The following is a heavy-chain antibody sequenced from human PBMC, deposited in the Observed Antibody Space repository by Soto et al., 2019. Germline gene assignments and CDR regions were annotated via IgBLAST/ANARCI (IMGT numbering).Heavy chain of an antibody. CDR2: ISSSSSYT. CDR3: AREGLFSRSWFDP. V-gene: IGHV3-11*05. CDR1: GFTFSDYY. Sequence: QVQLVESGGGLVKPGGSLRLSCAASGFTFSDYYMSWIRQAPGKGLEWVSYISSSSSYTNYADSVKGRFTISRDNAKNSLYLQMNSLRAEDTAVYYCAREGLFSRSWFDPWGQGTLVTVSS. D-gene: IGHD3-22*01. J-gene: IGHJ5*02.